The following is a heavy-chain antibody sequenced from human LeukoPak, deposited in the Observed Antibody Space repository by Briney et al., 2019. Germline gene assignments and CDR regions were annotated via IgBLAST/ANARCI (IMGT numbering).Heavy chain of an antibody. CDR3: TSNPPGIARDGAEYFQH. J-gene: IGHJ1*01. Sequence: GGSLRLSCAASGFTFSSDSMNWVRQAPGKGLEWVSSISSSSSHIYYADSVKGRFTISRDNAKNSLYLQMNSLRAEDTAVYYCTSNPPGIARDGAEYFQHWDQGTLVTVSS. V-gene: IGHV3-21*01. CDR2: ISSSSSHI. D-gene: IGHD6-13*01. CDR1: GFTFSSDS.